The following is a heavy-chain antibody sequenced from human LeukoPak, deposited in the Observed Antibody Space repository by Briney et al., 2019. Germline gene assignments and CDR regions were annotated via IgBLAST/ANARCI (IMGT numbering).Heavy chain of an antibody. CDR1: GGSLSSGGYY. D-gene: IGHD6-13*01. J-gene: IGHJ6*04. Sequence: PSETLSLSCTVPGGSLSSGGYYSGWVRQHPGKGLEWIGYIYCSGSTYYNPSRKSRVTISVDTSKNQFSMKLSSVTAADTAVYYCARECPRDSSMDVWGKGTTVTVSS. CDR3: ARECPRDSSMDV. V-gene: IGHV4-31*03. CDR2: IYCSGST.